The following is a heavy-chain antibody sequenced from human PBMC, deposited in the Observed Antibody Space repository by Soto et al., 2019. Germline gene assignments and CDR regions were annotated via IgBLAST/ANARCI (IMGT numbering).Heavy chain of an antibody. D-gene: IGHD3-3*01. V-gene: IGHV4-39*01. Sequence: SETLSLTCTVSGGSISSSSYYWGWIRQPPGKGLEWIGSIYYSGSTYYNPSLKSRVTISVDTSKNQFSLKLSSVTAADTAVYYCAVGVVIIGKAMIFDYWGQGTLVTVSS. J-gene: IGHJ4*02. CDR3: AVGVVIIGKAMIFDY. CDR1: GGSISSSSYY. CDR2: IYYSGST.